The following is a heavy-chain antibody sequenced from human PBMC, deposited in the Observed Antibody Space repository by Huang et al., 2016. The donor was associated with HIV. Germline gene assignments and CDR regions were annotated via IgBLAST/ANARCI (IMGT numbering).Heavy chain of an antibody. CDR2: VRSIAFGGAS. CDR1: GFIFNDFA. CDR3: SPTGDDYFYYYMDV. Sequence: VESGGDAVQSGRSLRLSCRGSGFIFNDFAINWCRQSPRKGLEWIGFVRSIAFGGASKSAPSVKDRFSVSRDEAKNVAFLQMENLQVDDTAVYYCSPTGDDYFYYYMDVWGNGTTVIVS. V-gene: IGHV3-49*03. J-gene: IGHJ6*03. D-gene: IGHD4-17*01.